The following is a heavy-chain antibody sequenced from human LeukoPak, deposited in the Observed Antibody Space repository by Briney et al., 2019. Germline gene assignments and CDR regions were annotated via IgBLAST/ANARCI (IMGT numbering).Heavy chain of an antibody. CDR2: ISGSGGSA. CDR3: AKVQYYGSRSYCMDV. J-gene: IGHJ6*04. CDR1: GFTFSSYA. D-gene: IGHD3-10*01. V-gene: IGHV3-23*01. Sequence: GGSLRLSCAASGFTFSSYAMNWVRQAPGKGLEWVSRISGSGGSADYADSVRGRFTISRDKSKNTLYLQVNSLRAEDTAVYCCAKVQYYGSRSYCMDVWGTGTTVTVSS.